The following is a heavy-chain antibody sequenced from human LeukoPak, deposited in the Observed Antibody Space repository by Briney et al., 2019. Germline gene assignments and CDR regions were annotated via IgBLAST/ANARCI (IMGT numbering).Heavy chain of an antibody. CDR2: IYLSGST. J-gene: IGHJ4*02. Sequence: TSSQTQSLTCGVSGRSISRGGYSGSWIRRPPGKGLVWIGYIYLSGSTYYNPSLKSRVTISVDRSKNQFSLKLSSVTAADTAVYYCARGVGGPIAAALDYWGQGTLVTVSS. CDR3: ARGVGGPIAAALDY. D-gene: IGHD6-13*01. V-gene: IGHV4-30-2*01. CDR1: GRSISRGGYS.